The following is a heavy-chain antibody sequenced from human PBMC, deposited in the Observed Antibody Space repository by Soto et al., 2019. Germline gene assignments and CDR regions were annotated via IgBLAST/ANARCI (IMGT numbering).Heavy chain of an antibody. CDR2: ISGSGGST. J-gene: IGHJ4*02. CDR1: GFTFSTYG. CDR3: AKDPATIAVAGTFDY. V-gene: IGHV3-23*01. Sequence: EVQLLKSGGGLVQPGGSLRLSCAASGFTFSTYGMSWVRQAPGKGLEWVSIISGSGGSTYYADTVKGRFTISRDNSKNTLYLQMNSLRAEDTAVYYCAKDPATIAVAGTFDYWGQGTLVIVSS. D-gene: IGHD6-19*01.